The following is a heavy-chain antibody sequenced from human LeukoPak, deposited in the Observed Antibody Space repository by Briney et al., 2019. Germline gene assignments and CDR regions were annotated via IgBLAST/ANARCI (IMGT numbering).Heavy chain of an antibody. CDR3: ARENWRSIDY. J-gene: IGHJ4*02. Sequence: GGSLRLSCAASGFTFSDYYMSWIRQAPGKGLEWVSYISSSGSTIYYADSVKGRCTISRDNAKNSLFLQMSSLRAEDTAVYLCARENWRSIDYWGQGTLVTVYS. CDR1: GFTFSDYY. D-gene: IGHD1-1*01. CDR2: ISSSGSTI. V-gene: IGHV3-11*04.